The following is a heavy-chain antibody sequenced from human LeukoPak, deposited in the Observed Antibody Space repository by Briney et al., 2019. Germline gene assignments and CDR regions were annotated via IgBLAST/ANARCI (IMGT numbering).Heavy chain of an antibody. CDR3: AKKVHYYGSGSYEAY. V-gene: IGHV3-23*01. CDR1: GFTVSSHY. Sequence: GGSLRLSCAASGFTVSSHYMSWVRQAPGKGLEWVSAISGSGGSTYYADSVKGRFTISRDNSKNTLYLQMNSLRAEDTAVYYCAKKVHYYGSGSYEAYWGQGTLVTVSS. CDR2: ISGSGGST. D-gene: IGHD3-10*01. J-gene: IGHJ4*02.